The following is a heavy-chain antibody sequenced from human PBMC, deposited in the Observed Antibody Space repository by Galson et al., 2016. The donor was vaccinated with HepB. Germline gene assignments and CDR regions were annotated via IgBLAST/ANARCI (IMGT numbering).Heavy chain of an antibody. CDR3: ARLSTYRYPSVDH. CDR2: IDYWSSTI. D-gene: IGHD1-26*01. Sequence: SLRLSCAASGFTFSDSTMNWVRQAPGKGLEWVPYIDYWSSTIYYADSVKGRFTISRDNAMNSLYLQMDILRDEDTAVYYCARLSTYRYPSVDHWGQGTLVTVSS. J-gene: IGHJ4*02. CDR1: GFTFSDST. V-gene: IGHV3-48*02.